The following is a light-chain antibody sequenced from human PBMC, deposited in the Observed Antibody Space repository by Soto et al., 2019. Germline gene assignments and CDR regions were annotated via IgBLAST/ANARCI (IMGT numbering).Light chain of an antibody. J-gene: IGKJ1*01. CDR2: GAS. Sequence: EIVCTQSPGTLSLSPGERATLSCRASQSVSSSYLAWYQQKPGQAPRLLIYGASSRATGIPARFSGSGPGTEFTLTISNLQSEDFAVYYCQQYNNWPRTFGQGTKVDIK. CDR3: QQYNNWPRT. CDR1: QSVSSSY. V-gene: IGKV3D-15*01.